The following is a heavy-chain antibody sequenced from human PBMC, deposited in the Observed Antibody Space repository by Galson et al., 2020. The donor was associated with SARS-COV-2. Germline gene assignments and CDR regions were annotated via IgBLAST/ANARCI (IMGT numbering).Heavy chain of an antibody. CDR2: IWYDGSNK. Sequence: GSLRLSCAASGFTFSSYGMHWVRQAPGKGLEWVAVIWYDGSNKYYADSVKGRFTISRDNSKNTLYLQMNSLRAEDTAVYYCARDRVPSSGEYYFDYWGQGTLVTVSS. D-gene: IGHD6-19*01. CDR1: GFTFSSYG. CDR3: ARDRVPSSGEYYFDY. J-gene: IGHJ4*02. V-gene: IGHV3-33*01.